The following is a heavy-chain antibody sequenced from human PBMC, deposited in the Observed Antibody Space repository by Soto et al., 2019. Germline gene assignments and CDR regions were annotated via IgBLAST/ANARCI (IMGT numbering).Heavy chain of an antibody. J-gene: IGHJ6*02. D-gene: IGHD1-1*01. CDR1: GYTFTSYG. CDR2: ISAYNGNT. V-gene: IGHV1-18*01. Sequence: ASVKVSCKASGYTFTSYGISWVRQAPGQGLEWMGWISAYNGNTNYAQKLQGRVTMTTDTSTSTAYMELRSLRSDDTAVYYCARVGELERPYYCYGMDVWGQGTTVTVSS. CDR3: ARVGELERPYYCYGMDV.